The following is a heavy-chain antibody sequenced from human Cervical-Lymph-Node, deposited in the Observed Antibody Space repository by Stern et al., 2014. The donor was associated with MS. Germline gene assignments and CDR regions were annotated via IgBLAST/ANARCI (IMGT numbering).Heavy chain of an antibody. Sequence: QVQLQESGPGLVKASQTLSLTCNVGGVHIRTSGYDWYWIRHHPGKGLEWIGHIHNSGITSFNPSLRGRITVTMDSSRNRVSLKMTTMTPADTAVYFCASQSLVDDAFHFWGQGTMVTVSS. J-gene: IGHJ3*01. V-gene: IGHV4-31*03. D-gene: IGHD2-2*01. CDR1: GVHIRTSGYD. CDR3: ASQSLVDDAFHF. CDR2: IHNSGIT.